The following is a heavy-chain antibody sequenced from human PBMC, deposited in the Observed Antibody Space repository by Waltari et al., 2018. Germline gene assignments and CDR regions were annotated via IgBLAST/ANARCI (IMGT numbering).Heavy chain of an antibody. Sequence: QVQLVQSGAEVKTPRASVKVTCKVSGYTLPALSMHWGRQCPGKGLEWMGGFDPEESETINAQKLQGRVTRTEDTSTDTADMELSSLRSEDTAVYYCATESGNWGQGTLVTVSS. CDR3: ATESGN. V-gene: IGHV1-24*01. D-gene: IGHD1-26*01. J-gene: IGHJ4*02. CDR1: GYTLPALS. CDR2: FDPEESET.